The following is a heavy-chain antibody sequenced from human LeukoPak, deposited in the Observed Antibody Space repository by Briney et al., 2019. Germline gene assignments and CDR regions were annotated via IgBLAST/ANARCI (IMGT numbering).Heavy chain of an antibody. CDR3: ARDWGDTASPGGGNWFDP. J-gene: IGHJ5*02. Sequence: PSETLSLTCTVAGASFSSSSFYWGWIRQPPGKGLEWIGSIYYRGTTYYNPSLKSRVTISLDTSKSQFSLKLTSVTAADTAVYYCARDWGDTASPGGGNWFDPWGHGTLVTVSS. CDR2: IYYRGTT. CDR1: GASFSSSSFY. D-gene: IGHD1-26*01. V-gene: IGHV4-39*07.